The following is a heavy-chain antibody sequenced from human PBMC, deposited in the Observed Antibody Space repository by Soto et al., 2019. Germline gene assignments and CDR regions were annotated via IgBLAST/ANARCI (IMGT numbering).Heavy chain of an antibody. Sequence: HPGGSLRLSCAASGFTFTSYGMHWVRQAPGKGLEWVAIIWYDGSNKHYADSVKGRFTISRDNSKNTVSLQMNSLRVEDTAVYYCVRDQITMIGRYYGMDVWGQGTTVTVSS. CDR1: GFTFTSYG. D-gene: IGHD3-22*01. CDR3: VRDQITMIGRYYGMDV. V-gene: IGHV3-33*01. J-gene: IGHJ6*02. CDR2: IWYDGSNK.